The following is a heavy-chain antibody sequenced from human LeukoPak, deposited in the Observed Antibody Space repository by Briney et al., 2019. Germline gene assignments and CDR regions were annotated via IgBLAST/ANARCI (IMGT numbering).Heavy chain of an antibody. CDR3: VRDAEGAGISVNFWFDP. CDR2: MNPNNGNT. CDR1: GFTFTRYD. V-gene: IGHV1-8*01. D-gene: IGHD1-14*01. J-gene: IGHJ5*02. Sequence: ASVKVSCTASGFTFTRYDINWVRQASGQGLEWMGWMNPNNGNTGYAQKFQGRVTVTRDTYTSTAYMELRGLRPEDTAVYYCVRDAEGAGISVNFWFDPWGQGTLVTVSS.